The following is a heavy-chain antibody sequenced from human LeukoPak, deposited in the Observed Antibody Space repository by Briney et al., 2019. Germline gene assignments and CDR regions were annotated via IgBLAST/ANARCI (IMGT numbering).Heavy chain of an antibody. J-gene: IGHJ5*02. CDR3: ASSSSWSQEGGNWFDP. D-gene: IGHD6-13*01. CDR2: IYYSGST. CDR1: GGSISSGGYY. V-gene: IGHV4-31*03. Sequence: SETLSLTCTVSGGSISSGGYYWSWIRQHPGKGLEWIGYIYYSGSTYYNPSLRSRVTISVDTSKNQFSLKLSSVTAADTAVYYCASSSSWSQEGGNWFDPWGQGTLVTVSS.